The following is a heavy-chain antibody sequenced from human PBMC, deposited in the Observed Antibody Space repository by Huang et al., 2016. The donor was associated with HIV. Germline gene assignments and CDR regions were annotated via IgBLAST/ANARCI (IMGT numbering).Heavy chain of an antibody. Sequence: QLQLQESGPGLVKPSETLSLTCTVSGSSISSSYYWGWFRQPPGKGMEWIGNIYYRGNISDKPSLKSRVTISVDTSKNHISLKVDSVTAADTAVYYCARPLTGTTALGYWGQGTLVTVSS. D-gene: IGHD1-20*01. CDR1: GSSISSSYY. J-gene: IGHJ4*02. CDR2: IYYRGNI. V-gene: IGHV4-39*01. CDR3: ARPLTGTTALGY.